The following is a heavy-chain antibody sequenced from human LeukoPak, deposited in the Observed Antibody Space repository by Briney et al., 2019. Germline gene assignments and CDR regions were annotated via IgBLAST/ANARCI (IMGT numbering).Heavy chain of an antibody. Sequence: GASVKVSCKASGYTFSSHHIHWVRQAPGQGLEWMGWILPDGRDTKYSKKFQGRLTLTTDTSTNTAYMELSRLIPDDTAVYYCSGRYGPGPVWGQGTLISASP. CDR1: GYTFSSHH. D-gene: IGHD3-10*01. CDR2: ILPDGRDT. J-gene: IGHJ4*02. CDR3: SGRYGPGPV. V-gene: IGHV1-2*02.